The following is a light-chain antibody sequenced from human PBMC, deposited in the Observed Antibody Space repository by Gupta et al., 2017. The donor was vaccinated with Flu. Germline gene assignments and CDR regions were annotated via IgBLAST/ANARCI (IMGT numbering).Light chain of an antibody. CDR1: SSVVVGYDY. Sequence: SSVVVGYDYLLCDRQHTGNAPELMIYGFTRRPSGVPYRFSCSKSVNTASLTVSGLQADDDAHYYCSSHASKNNVIVGGGTKRTVL. J-gene: IGLJ2*01. CDR3: SSHASKNNVI. CDR2: GFT. V-gene: IGLV2-8*01.